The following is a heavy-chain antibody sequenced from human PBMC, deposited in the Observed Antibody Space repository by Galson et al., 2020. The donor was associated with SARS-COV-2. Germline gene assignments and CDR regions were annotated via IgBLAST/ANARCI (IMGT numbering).Heavy chain of an antibody. J-gene: IGHJ4*02. V-gene: IGHV3-23*03. CDR1: GFLFSSYA. CDR3: AKEHSYGSSGYPTDS. D-gene: IGHD3-22*01. CDR2: IIYSGDNT. Sequence: GESLKISCAASGFLFSSYAMSWVRQAPGKGLEWVSIIYSGDNTYYADSVKGRFTVSRDNSKNTVYLQMNSLRAEDTAVYYCAKEHSYGSSGYPTDSWGQGALVTVSS.